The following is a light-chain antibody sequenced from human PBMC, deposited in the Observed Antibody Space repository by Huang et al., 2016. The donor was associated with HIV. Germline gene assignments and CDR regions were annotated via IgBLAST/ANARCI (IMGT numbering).Light chain of an antibody. Sequence: DIQMTQSPSSLSASVGSRVTITCRASQSISRYLNWYQHKPGKAPELLFYASSSLQSGVPSRCSGSGSGTDFSLTISGLQPEDYATYYCQQGYSTPTFGQGTKVEMK. CDR1: QSISRY. CDR2: ASS. J-gene: IGKJ1*01. V-gene: IGKV1-39*01. CDR3: QQGYSTPT.